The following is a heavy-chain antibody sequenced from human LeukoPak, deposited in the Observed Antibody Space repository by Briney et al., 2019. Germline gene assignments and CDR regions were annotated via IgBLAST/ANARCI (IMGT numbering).Heavy chain of an antibody. V-gene: IGHV4-4*07. CDR3: AREGGGSNRCLD. J-gene: IGHJ1*01. CDR1: GGSISGYF. Sequence: SETLSLTCTVSGGSISGYFWSWIRQPAGKGLEWIGRIYATGTTNYNPSLKSRDTMSVDTSKNQFSLNLTSVTAADTAVYYCAREGGGSNRCLDWGQGTLVTVSS. D-gene: IGHD3-16*02. CDR2: IYATGTT.